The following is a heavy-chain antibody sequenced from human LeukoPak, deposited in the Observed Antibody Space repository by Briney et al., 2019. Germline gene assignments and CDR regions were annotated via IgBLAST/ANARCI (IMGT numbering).Heavy chain of an antibody. V-gene: IGHV1-46*01. J-gene: IGHJ4*02. CDR3: ARDSAGTTGIYSYYFDY. Sequence: ASVKVSCKTSGYTFASYYMHWVRQAPGQGLEWMGIINPSGGSTSYAQKFQGRVTMTGDTSTSTVYMELSSLRSEDTAVYYCARDSAGTTGIYSYYFDYWGQGTLVTVSS. D-gene: IGHD4-11*01. CDR1: GYTFASYY. CDR2: INPSGGST.